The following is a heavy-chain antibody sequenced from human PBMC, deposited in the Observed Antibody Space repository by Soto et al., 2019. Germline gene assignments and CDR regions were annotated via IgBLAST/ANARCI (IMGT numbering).Heavy chain of an antibody. Sequence: QVQLQESGPGLVKPSQTLSLTCTVSGGSISSGGYYWSWIRQHPGKGLEWIGYIYYSGSTYYNPSLQSRVTISVDTSKNQFSLKLSSVTAADTAVYYCARGHSIAARPGGIAPYHAFDIWGQGTMVTVSS. CDR2: IYYSGST. CDR3: ARGHSIAARPGGIAPYHAFDI. J-gene: IGHJ3*02. V-gene: IGHV4-31*03. D-gene: IGHD6-6*01. CDR1: GGSISSGGYY.